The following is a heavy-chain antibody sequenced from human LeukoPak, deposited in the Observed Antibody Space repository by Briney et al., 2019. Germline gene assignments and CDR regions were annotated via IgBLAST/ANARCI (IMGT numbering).Heavy chain of an antibody. V-gene: IGHV4-31*03. CDR1: GGSISSGGYY. D-gene: IGHD2-21*01. J-gene: IGHJ6*02. Sequence: PSEALSLTCTVSGGSISSGGYYWSWIRQHPGKGLEWIGYIYYSGSTYYNPSLKSRVTISVDTSKNQFSLKLSSVTAADTAVYYCARVLLEEYYYYGMDVWGQGTTVTVSS. CDR3: ARVLLEEYYYYGMDV. CDR2: IYYSGST.